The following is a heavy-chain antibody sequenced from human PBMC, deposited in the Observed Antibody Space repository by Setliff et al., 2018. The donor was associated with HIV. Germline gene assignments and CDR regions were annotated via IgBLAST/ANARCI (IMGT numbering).Heavy chain of an antibody. D-gene: IGHD7-27*01. CDR1: GFTFSSYS. V-gene: IGHV3-48*01. CDR3: ARDLNWGFDY. Sequence: LRLSCAATGFTFSSYSMNWVRQAPGKGLEWVSYISGDTRIINYADSVKGRFTISRDNAKNSLYLQMNSLRVEDTALYYCARDLNWGFDYWGQGTLVTVSS. CDR2: ISGDTRII. J-gene: IGHJ4*02.